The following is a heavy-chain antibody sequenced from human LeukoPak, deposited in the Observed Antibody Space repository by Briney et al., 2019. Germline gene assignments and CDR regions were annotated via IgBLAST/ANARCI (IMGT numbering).Heavy chain of an antibody. CDR2: ISYDGSNK. CDR3: AKESMGLRTDLSYFDY. V-gene: IGHV3-30*18. Sequence: GGSLRLSCAASGFTFSSYGMHWVRQAPGKGLEWVAVISYDGSNKYYADSVKGRFTISRDNSKNTLYLQMNSLRAEDTAVYYCAKESMGLRTDLSYFDYWGQGTLVTVSS. J-gene: IGHJ4*02. CDR1: GFTFSSYG. D-gene: IGHD5/OR15-5a*01.